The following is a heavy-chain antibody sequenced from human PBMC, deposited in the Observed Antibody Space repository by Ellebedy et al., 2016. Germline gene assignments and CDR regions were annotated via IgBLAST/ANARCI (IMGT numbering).Heavy chain of an antibody. J-gene: IGHJ4*02. Sequence: GGSLRLSCAASGIIVSSNYMSWVRQAPGKGLEWVATLYSGGMILYADSVRGRFTISRDNSKNTLYLDMDSLKAEDTAIYYCAKCRHINGCLLDYWGQGTLVTVSS. CDR1: GIIVSSNY. D-gene: IGHD6-19*01. CDR2: LYSGGMI. V-gene: IGHV3-66*01. CDR3: AKCRHINGCLLDY.